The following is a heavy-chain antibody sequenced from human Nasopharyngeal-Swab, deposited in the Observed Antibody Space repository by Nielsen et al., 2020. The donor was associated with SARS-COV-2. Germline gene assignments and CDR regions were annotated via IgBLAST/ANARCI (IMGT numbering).Heavy chain of an antibody. V-gene: IGHV4-59*08. J-gene: IGHJ4*02. D-gene: IGHD2-2*01. CDR2: IYYIGST. CDR3: ARLVVPASFDY. Sequence: SETLSLTCTVSGGSISSDYWSWIRQPPGKGLEWIGYIYYIGSTNYNPSLNSRVTISVDTSKNQFSLKLSSVTAADTAVYYCARLVVPASFDYWGQGTLVTVSS. CDR1: GGSISSDY.